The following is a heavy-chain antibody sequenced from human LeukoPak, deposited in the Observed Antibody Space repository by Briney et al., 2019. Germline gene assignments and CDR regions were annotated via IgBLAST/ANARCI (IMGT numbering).Heavy chain of an antibody. D-gene: IGHD3-3*01. CDR1: GFTFSSYW. Sequence: GGSLRLSCAASGFTFSSYWMSWVRQAPGKGLEWVANIKQDGSEKYYVDSVKGRFTISSDNAKNSLYPQMNSLRAEDTAVYYCARDRSAYYDFPDYFDYWGQGTLVTVSS. J-gene: IGHJ4*02. CDR2: IKQDGSEK. V-gene: IGHV3-7*01. CDR3: ARDRSAYYDFPDYFDY.